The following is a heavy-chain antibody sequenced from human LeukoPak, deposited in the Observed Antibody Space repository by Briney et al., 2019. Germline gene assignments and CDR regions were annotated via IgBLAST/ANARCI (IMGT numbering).Heavy chain of an antibody. Sequence: PWGSLRLSCAASGFTFSSSAMSWVRQAAGKGLEWVSGIRGNVGSTYYAHSGKGRFTISRDNSEKTLYLQMSSLRGEDTAVYYCAKDGVGRGLNWFDPWGQGTLVTVSS. V-gene: IGHV3-23*01. J-gene: IGHJ5*02. CDR1: GFTFSSSA. CDR2: IRGNVGST. D-gene: IGHD3-10*01. CDR3: AKDGVGRGLNWFDP.